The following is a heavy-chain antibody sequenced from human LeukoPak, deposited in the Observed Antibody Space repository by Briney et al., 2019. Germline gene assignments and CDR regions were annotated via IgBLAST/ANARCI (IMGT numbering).Heavy chain of an antibody. CDR3: ARGVVTAPSYFDY. V-gene: IGHV4-4*09. D-gene: IGHD2-21*02. J-gene: IGHJ4*02. Sequence: SETLSLTCTVSGGSISSYYWSWIRQPPGEGLEWIGYIYTSGSTNYNPSLKGRVTISVDTSKNQFSLKLSSVTAADTAVYYCARGVVTAPSYFDYWGQGTLVTVSS. CDR2: IYTSGST. CDR1: GGSISSYY.